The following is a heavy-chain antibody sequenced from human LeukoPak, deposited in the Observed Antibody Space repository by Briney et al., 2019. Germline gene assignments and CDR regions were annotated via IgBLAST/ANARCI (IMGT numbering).Heavy chain of an antibody. Sequence: SETLSLTSTVSGDSIRSHHWSWIRQSPGKGLELIAFFYYSGSTNYNPSLKSRVTISVDTSKNQYSLKVNSVTAADTAVYYCARDGGPWELALDYWGQGTLVTVSS. CDR3: ARDGGPWELALDY. V-gene: IGHV4-59*11. CDR1: GDSIRSHH. D-gene: IGHD1-26*01. CDR2: FYYSGST. J-gene: IGHJ4*02.